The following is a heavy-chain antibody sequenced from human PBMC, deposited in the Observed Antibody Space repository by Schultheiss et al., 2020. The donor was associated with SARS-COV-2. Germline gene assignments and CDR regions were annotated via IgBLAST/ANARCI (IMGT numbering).Heavy chain of an antibody. V-gene: IGHV1-2*02. CDR2: INPNSGGT. J-gene: IGHJ6*02. CDR1: GYTFTGYY. CDR3: ARVSKMGKAAAVLYGMDV. D-gene: IGHD6-13*01. Sequence: ASVKVSCKASGYTFTGYYMHWVRQAPGQGLEWMGWINPNSGGTNYAQKFQGRVTITADESTSTAYMELRSLRSDDTAVYYCARVSKMGKAAAVLYGMDVWGQGTTVTVSS.